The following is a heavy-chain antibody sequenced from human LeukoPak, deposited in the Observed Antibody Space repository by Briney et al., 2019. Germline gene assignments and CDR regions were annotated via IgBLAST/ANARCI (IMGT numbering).Heavy chain of an antibody. CDR1: GFTFSNAW. V-gene: IGHV3-15*01. D-gene: IGHD1-26*01. CDR2: IKSKTDGGTT. Sequence: PGGSLRLSCAASGFTFSNAWMSWVRQAPGKGLEWVGRIKSKTDGGTTDYAAPEKGRFTISRDDSKNTLYLQMNSLKSEDTAVYYCTTCRGSYPGCQYCLQHWGQGTLVTVSS. CDR3: TTCRGSYPGCQYCLQH. J-gene: IGHJ1*01.